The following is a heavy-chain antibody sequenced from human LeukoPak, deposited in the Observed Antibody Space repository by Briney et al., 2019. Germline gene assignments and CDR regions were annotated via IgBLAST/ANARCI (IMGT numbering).Heavy chain of an antibody. CDR2: IFYSGNT. J-gene: IGHJ4*02. V-gene: IGHV4-59*08. CDR3: ARHGRDGYNYPFDY. D-gene: IGHD5-24*01. CDR1: GGSISSYY. Sequence: SETLSLTCTVSGGSISSYYWSWIRQSPGKGLEWIGYIFYSGNTNYNPSLKSRVTIAVDTSKNQFSLKLSSVTAADTAVYYCARHGRDGYNYPFDYWGQGALVTVSS.